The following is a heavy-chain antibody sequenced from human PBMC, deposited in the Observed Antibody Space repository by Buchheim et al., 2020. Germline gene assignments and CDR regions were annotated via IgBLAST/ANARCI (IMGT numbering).Heavy chain of an antibody. CDR3: ARGGFSGSASDY. CDR2: INWNGGTT. D-gene: IGHD6-19*01. Sequence: EVQLVESGGRVVRPGGSLRLSCAASGVTFDGYDLTWVRQAPGKGLEWVSGINWNGGTTGYADSVKSRFTISRDNAKNSLYLQMNSLRADDTAFYYCARGGFSGSASDYWGQGTL. CDR1: GVTFDGYD. V-gene: IGHV3-20*04. J-gene: IGHJ4*02.